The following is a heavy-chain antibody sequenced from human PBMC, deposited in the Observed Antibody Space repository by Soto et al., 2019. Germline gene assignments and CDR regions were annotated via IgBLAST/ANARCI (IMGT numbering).Heavy chain of an antibody. CDR2: IYYRGST. CDR3: GRYAGYVDS. V-gene: IGHV4-61*08. D-gene: IGHD2-2*01. Sequence: SETLSLTCTASGGSISSGGYYWSWIRQPPGRGLEWIGDIYYRGSTNYNPSLESRVTISIDTSKKQFSLKVSSVTAADTAVYYCGRYAGYVDSWGQGTLVTVSS. CDR1: GGSISSGGYY. J-gene: IGHJ4*02.